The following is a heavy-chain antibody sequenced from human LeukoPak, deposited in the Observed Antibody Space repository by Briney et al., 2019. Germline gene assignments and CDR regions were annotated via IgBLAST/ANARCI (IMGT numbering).Heavy chain of an antibody. CDR1: GGTFSSYA. J-gene: IGHJ3*02. V-gene: IGHV1-2*02. CDR2: INPNSGGT. D-gene: IGHD2-2*02. Sequence: GSSVKVSCKASGGTFSSYAISWVRQAPGQGLEWMGWINPNSGGTNYAQKFQGRVTMTRDTSISTAYMELSSLRSEDTAVYYCARRKVPAVIGAFDIWGQGTMVTVSS. CDR3: ARRKVPAVIGAFDI.